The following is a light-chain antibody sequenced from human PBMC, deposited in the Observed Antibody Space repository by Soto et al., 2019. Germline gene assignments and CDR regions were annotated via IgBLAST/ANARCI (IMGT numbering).Light chain of an antibody. V-gene: IGKV1-33*01. CDR1: QDISNY. CDR3: QLYGSSGT. Sequence: TPSPSSLCAYEKDRVTTTVQASQDISNYLNWYQQQPGTAPKLLIYDASNLETGVPSRFSGSGSGTEFPLTISRLEREDFAVYYCQLYGSSGTFGQGTKVDIK. J-gene: IGKJ1*01. CDR2: DAS.